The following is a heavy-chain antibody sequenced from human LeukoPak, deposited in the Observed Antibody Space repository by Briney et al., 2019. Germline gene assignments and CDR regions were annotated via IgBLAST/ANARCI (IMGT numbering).Heavy chain of an antibody. CDR2: MNPNSGNT. CDR3: ARGNYGSGSSRLNYYYYGMDV. V-gene: IGHV1-8*01. J-gene: IGHJ6*02. D-gene: IGHD3-10*01. Sequence: TSVKVSCKASGYTFTSYDINWVRQATGQGLEWMGWMNPNSGNTGYAQKFQGRVTMTRNTSISTAYMELSSLRSEDTAVYYCARGNYGSGSSRLNYYYYGMDVWGQGTTVTVSS. CDR1: GYTFTSYD.